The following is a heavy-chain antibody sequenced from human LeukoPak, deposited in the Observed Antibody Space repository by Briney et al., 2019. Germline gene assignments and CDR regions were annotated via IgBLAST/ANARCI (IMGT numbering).Heavy chain of an antibody. CDR2: IYYSGST. J-gene: IGHJ3*02. CDR3: ARDIVVVPAAIPYAFDI. CDR1: GGSISSSSYY. Sequence: SETLSLTCTVSGGSISSSSYYWGWIRQPPGKGLEWIGSIYYSGSTYYSPSLKSRVTISVDTSKNQFSLKLSSVTAADTAVYYCARDIVVVPAAIPYAFDIWGQGTMVTVSS. D-gene: IGHD2-2*02. V-gene: IGHV4-39*07.